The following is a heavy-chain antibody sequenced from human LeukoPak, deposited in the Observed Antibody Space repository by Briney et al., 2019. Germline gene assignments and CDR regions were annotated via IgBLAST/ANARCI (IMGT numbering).Heavy chain of an antibody. D-gene: IGHD5-24*01. CDR2: IYPSGGSA. CDR3: ARRTDGYNYADY. J-gene: IGHJ4*02. V-gene: IGHV1-46*03. CDR1: GYTFTSYG. Sequence: ASVKVSCKASGYTFTSYGISWVRQAPRQGLEWMGIIYPSGGSATYAQKFQGRVTMTGDTSTSTVYMELSSLRSEDTAVYYCARRTDGYNYADYWGQGTLVTVSS.